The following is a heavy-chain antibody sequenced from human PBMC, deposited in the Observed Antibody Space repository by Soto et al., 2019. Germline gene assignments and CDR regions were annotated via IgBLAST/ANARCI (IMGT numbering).Heavy chain of an antibody. CDR2: IYHSGST. CDR1: GDSISSGDW. D-gene: IGHD1-1*01. V-gene: IGHV4-4*02. J-gene: IGHJ5*02. Sequence: QVQLQESGPGLVKPSGTLSLTCTVSGDSISSGDWWSWVRQPPGRGLEWIGEIYHSGSTNYNPSLRSRVTLSIDASKNQFSLRLTSMTAADTAIYYCARLTNWSNFDPWGQGTLVTASS. CDR3: ARLTNWSNFDP.